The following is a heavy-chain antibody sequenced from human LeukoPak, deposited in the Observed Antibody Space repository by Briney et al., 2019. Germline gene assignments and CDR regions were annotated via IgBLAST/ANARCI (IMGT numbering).Heavy chain of an antibody. D-gene: IGHD3-10*01. CDR2: IYSGGST. CDR3: ARDFRSGSGSYYNVLV. CDR1: GFTVSSNY. J-gene: IGHJ4*02. V-gene: IGHV3-53*01. Sequence: GGSLRLSCAASGFTVSSNYMSWVRQAPGKGLEWVSVIYSGGSTYYADSVKGRFTISRDNFKNTLYLQMNSLRAENTAVYYCARDFRSGSGSYYNVLVWGQGTLVTVSS.